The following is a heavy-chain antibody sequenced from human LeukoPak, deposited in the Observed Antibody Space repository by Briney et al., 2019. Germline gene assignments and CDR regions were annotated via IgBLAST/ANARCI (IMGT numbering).Heavy chain of an antibody. J-gene: IGHJ3*02. Sequence: ASVKVSCRASGYTFTSYYMHWVRQAPGQGLEWMVIINPSGGSTSYAQKFQGRVTMTRDTSTSTVYMELSSLRSEDTAVYYCARDYKERDAFDIWGQGTMVTVSS. CDR3: ARDYKERDAFDI. CDR2: INPSGGST. CDR1: GYTFTSYY. V-gene: IGHV1-46*01. D-gene: IGHD1-14*01.